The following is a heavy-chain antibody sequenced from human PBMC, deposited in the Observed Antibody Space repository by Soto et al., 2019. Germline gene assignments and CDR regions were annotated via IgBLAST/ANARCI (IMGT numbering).Heavy chain of an antibody. CDR1: GGSFSGYY. J-gene: IGHJ6*03. CDR3: ARGRTVTTHYYYYMDV. Sequence: SSETLSLTCAVYGGSFSGYYWSWIRQPPGKGLEWIGEINHSGSTNYNPSLKSRVTISVDTSKNQFSLKLSSVTAADTAVYYCARGRTVTTHYYYYMDVWGKGTTVTVSS. V-gene: IGHV4-34*01. CDR2: INHSGST. D-gene: IGHD4-17*01.